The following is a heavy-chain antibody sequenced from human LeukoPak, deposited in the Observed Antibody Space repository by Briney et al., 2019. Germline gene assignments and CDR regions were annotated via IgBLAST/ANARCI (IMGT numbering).Heavy chain of an antibody. CDR3: ARTRQQWQVLDY. CDR2: ISHEGSFQ. V-gene: IGHV3-30*03. Sequence: GGSLRLSCAASGFSFGSFGIHWVRQAPGKGLEWVAVISHEGSFQSYAESVKGRFTISRDNSKNMVFLQMNSRTSEDTAVYYCARTRQQWQVLDYWGQGTLVTVSS. D-gene: IGHD6-19*01. CDR1: GFSFGSFG. J-gene: IGHJ4*02.